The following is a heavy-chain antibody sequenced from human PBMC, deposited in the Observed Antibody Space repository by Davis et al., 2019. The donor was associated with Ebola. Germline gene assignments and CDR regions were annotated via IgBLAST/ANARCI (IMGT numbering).Heavy chain of an antibody. D-gene: IGHD3-22*01. Sequence: GESLKISCAASGFTFSSYSMNWVRQAPGKGLEWVSYISSSSSTIYYADSVKGRFTISRDNAKNSLYLQMNSLRAEDTAVYYCARDNSYYDSSGYCDYWGQGTLVTVSS. V-gene: IGHV3-48*04. CDR2: ISSSSSTI. CDR3: ARDNSYYDSSGYCDY. CDR1: GFTFSSYS. J-gene: IGHJ4*02.